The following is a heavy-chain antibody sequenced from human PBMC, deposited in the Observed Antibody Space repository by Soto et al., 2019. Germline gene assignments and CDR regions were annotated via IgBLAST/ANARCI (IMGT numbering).Heavy chain of an antibody. CDR1: GYTFTSYD. CDR2: MNPNTGNS. V-gene: IGHV1-8*01. D-gene: IGHD1-1*01. J-gene: IGHJ4*02. Sequence: ASVKVSCKASGYTFTSYDIYWVRQATGHGLEWMGWMNPNTGNSGYAQKFQGRVTMTSDTSISTAHMELSSLRSEDTAVYYCARRAETNGWNGFGADKYYFDFWGQGTLVTVSS. CDR3: ARRAETNGWNGFGADKYYFDF.